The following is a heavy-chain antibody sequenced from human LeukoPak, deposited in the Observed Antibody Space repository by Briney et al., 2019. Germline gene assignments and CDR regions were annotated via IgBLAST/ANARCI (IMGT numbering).Heavy chain of an antibody. J-gene: IGHJ6*02. CDR3: ARAEDIVVVVAGGPRYYYGMDV. Sequence: PGRSLRLSCAASGFTFDDYAMHWVRQAPGKGLEWVSGISWNSGSIGYADSVKGRFTISRDNSKNTLYLQMNSLRAEDTAVYYCARAEDIVVVVAGGPRYYYGMDVWGQGTTVTVSS. D-gene: IGHD2-15*01. CDR1: GFTFDDYA. V-gene: IGHV3-9*01. CDR2: ISWNSGSI.